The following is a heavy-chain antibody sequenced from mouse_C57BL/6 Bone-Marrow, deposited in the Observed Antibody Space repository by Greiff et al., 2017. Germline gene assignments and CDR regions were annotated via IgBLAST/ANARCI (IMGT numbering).Heavy chain of an antibody. D-gene: IGHD2-3*01. J-gene: IGHJ2*01. CDR3: ARGDGYFCYFDY. CDR2: IYPRSGNT. CDR1: GYTFTSYG. V-gene: IGHV1-81*01. Sequence: VQLQQSGAELARPGASVKLSCKASGYTFTSYGISWVKQRTGQGLEWIGEIYPRSGNTYYNEKFKGKATLTADKSSSTAYMELRSLTSEDSAVYFCARGDGYFCYFDYWGQGTTLTVSS.